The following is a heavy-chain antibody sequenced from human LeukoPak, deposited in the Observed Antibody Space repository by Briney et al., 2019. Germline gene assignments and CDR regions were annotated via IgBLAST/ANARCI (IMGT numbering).Heavy chain of an antibody. J-gene: IGHJ4*02. V-gene: IGHV3-48*03. Sequence: GGSLRLSCAASGFTFSIYEMNWVRQAPGKWLEWVSYISSIGGTIYYADSVKGRFNISRDNATHSLYLQMTSLRAEDTAVYYCAKDSHWILFDDWGQGTLVTVSS. D-gene: IGHD2-2*03. CDR2: ISSIGGTI. CDR1: GFTFSIYE. CDR3: AKDSHWILFDD.